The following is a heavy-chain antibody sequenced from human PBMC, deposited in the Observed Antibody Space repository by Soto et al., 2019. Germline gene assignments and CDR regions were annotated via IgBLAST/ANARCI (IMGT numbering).Heavy chain of an antibody. CDR1: GFTFSSYG. CDR2: ISYDGGNK. D-gene: IGHD3-16*01. V-gene: IGHV3-30*18. J-gene: IGHJ6*02. CDR3: AKVMITFGGSRYGLGV. Sequence: GGSLRLSCAASGFTFSSYGIHWVRQAPGKGLEWVAFISYDGGNKYYADSVKGRFTISRDNSKNTLFLQMNSLRAEDTAVYYCAKVMITFGGSRYGLGVWGQGTTVTVSS.